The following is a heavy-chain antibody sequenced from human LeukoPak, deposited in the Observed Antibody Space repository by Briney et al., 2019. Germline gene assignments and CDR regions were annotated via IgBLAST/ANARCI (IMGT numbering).Heavy chain of an antibody. CDR3: ARGRSSAFDT. CDR2: TYYRSKWYN. V-gene: IGHV6-1*01. J-gene: IGHJ3*02. Sequence: SQTLSLTCGISGDSVSTNGVAWNWLRQSPSRGVEWLGRTYYRSKWYNYYAVSVKSRITINPDTSRNQFSLQLNSVTPEDTAVYYCARGRSSAFDTWGQGTVVTVSS. CDR1: GDSVSTNGVA.